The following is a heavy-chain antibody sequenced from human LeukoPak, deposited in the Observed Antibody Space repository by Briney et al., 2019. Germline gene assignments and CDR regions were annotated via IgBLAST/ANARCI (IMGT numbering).Heavy chain of an antibody. CDR2: INPSGGST. J-gene: IGHJ4*02. V-gene: IGHV1-46*01. CDR1: GYTFTSYY. CDR3: ARASHDSSGYYLLAY. Sequence: ASVKVSCKASGYTFTSYYMHWVRQAPGQGLEWMGIINPSGGSTSYAQKFQGRVTMTRDTFTSTVYMELSSLRSEDTAVYYCARASHDSSGYYLLAYWGQGTLVTVPS. D-gene: IGHD3-22*01.